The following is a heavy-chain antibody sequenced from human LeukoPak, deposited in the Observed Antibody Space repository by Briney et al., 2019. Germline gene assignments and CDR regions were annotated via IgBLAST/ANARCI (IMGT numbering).Heavy chain of an antibody. Sequence: PGGSLRLSCAASGLSVRSNYLTWVRQAPGKGLEWVSVIHTGGSAYYADSVKGRFTISRDNAKNSLYLQMNSLRAEDTAVYYCAREYSGYDPNFDYWGQGTLVTVSS. J-gene: IGHJ4*02. V-gene: IGHV3-53*01. CDR2: IHTGGSA. CDR3: AREYSGYDPNFDY. D-gene: IGHD5-12*01. CDR1: GLSVRSNY.